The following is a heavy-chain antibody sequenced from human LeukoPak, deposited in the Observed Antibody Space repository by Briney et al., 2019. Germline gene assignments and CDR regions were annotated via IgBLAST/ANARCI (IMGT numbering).Heavy chain of an antibody. CDR3: ARHGYGSGSYVYY. Sequence: SETLSLTCTVSGGSISSYYWSWIRQPPGKGLEWIGYIYYSGSTNYNPSLKSRVTISVDTSKNQFSLKLSSVTAADTAVYYCARHGYGSGSYVYYWGQGTLVTVSS. D-gene: IGHD3-10*01. CDR2: IYYSGST. V-gene: IGHV4-59*08. J-gene: IGHJ4*02. CDR1: GGSISSYY.